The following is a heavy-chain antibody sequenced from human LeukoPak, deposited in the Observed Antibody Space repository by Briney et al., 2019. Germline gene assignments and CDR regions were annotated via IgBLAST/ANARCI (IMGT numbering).Heavy chain of an antibody. V-gene: IGHV2-70*11. D-gene: IGHD3-3*01. Sequence: SGPALVKPRQTLTLTCTFSGFSLTTSGMCVTWIRQPPGKALESLARIDWNDDTYYSTSLKTRLTISKDTSKKQVVLTMTNMDPVDTATYYCARMYYDFWSGYSHYFFDHWGQGTLVTVPS. CDR3: ARMYYDFWSGYSHYFFDH. J-gene: IGHJ4*02. CDR2: IDWNDDT. CDR1: GFSLTTSGMC.